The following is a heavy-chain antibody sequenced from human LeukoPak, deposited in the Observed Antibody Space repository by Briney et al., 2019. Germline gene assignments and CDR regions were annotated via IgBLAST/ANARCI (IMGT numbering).Heavy chain of an antibody. V-gene: IGHV1-8*01. CDR1: GYTFTSYD. CDR2: MNPNSGNT. CDR3: ARDRPVEMATIRAHY. Sequence: ASVKVSCKASGYTFTSYDINWVRQATGQGLEWMGWMNPNSGNTGYAQKFQGRVTMTRNTSISTAYMELSSLRSEDTAVYYCARDRPVEMATIRAHYWGQGTLVTVSS. D-gene: IGHD5-24*01. J-gene: IGHJ4*02.